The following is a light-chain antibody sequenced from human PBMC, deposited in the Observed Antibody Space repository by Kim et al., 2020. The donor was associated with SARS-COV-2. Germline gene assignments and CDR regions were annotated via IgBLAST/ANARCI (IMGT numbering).Light chain of an antibody. CDR1: KLGDKY. J-gene: IGLJ1*01. CDR2: QDS. V-gene: IGLV3-1*01. CDR3: QAWDSSTAV. Sequence: SVSPGQTASITCSGDKLGDKYACWYQQKPGQSPVLVIYQDSKRPSGIPERFSCSNSGNTATLTISGTQAMDEADYYCQAWDSSTAVFGAGTKVTVL.